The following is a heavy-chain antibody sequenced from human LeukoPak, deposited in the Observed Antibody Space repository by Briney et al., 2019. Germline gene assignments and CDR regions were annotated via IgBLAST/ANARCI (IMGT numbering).Heavy chain of an antibody. CDR1: GFRFDDYG. CDR3: AKDGSTGGFAPGYFYGMGV. Sequence: GGSLRLSCVVSGFRFDDYGMHWVRQAPGKGLEWVSGISWSGTTTGYADSVKGRFTISRDSAKNSLYLQMDSLRVEDTGLYYCAKDGSTGGFAPGYFYGMGVWGQGTTVTVSS. D-gene: IGHD3-16*01. CDR2: ISWSGTTT. V-gene: IGHV3-9*01. J-gene: IGHJ6*02.